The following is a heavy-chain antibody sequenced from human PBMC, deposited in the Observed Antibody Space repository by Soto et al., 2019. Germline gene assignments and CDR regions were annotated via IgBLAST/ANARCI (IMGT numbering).Heavy chain of an antibody. CDR2: ISGSGGST. D-gene: IGHD3-22*01. Sequence: PGGSLRLSCAASRFTFSSYAMSWVRQAPGKGLEWVSAISGSGGSTHYADSVKGRFTISRDNSKNTLYLQMNSLRAEDTAVYYCAKQAKGTNYYDSSGYYYYYGMDVWGQGTTVTVS. J-gene: IGHJ6*02. V-gene: IGHV3-23*01. CDR3: AKQAKGTNYYDSSGYYYYYGMDV. CDR1: RFTFSSYA.